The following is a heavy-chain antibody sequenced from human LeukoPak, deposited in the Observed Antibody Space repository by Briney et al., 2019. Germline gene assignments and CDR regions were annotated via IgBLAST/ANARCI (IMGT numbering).Heavy chain of an antibody. D-gene: IGHD5-18*01. CDR3: ARQYISGQWYFDY. Sequence: GGSLRLSCAASGLKFSSYSMKWVRQAPGKGLEWVAVISSDGSYKYYADSVKGRFTISRDNPKNTLYLQMNSLIPEDTAVYYCARQYISGQWYFDYWGQGTLVTVSS. CDR1: GLKFSSYS. CDR2: ISSDGSYK. J-gene: IGHJ4*02. V-gene: IGHV3-30*03.